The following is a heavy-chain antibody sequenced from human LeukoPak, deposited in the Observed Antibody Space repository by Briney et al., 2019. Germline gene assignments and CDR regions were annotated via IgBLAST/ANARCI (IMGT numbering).Heavy chain of an antibody. CDR2: INAGNGNT. J-gene: IGHJ4*02. CDR1: GYTFTSYA. D-gene: IGHD3-9*01. CDR3: ATLDILTGYYGEFDY. Sequence: GASVTVSCTASGYTFTSYAMHWVRQAPGQRLEWMGWINAGNGNTKYSQKFQGRVTITRDTSASTAYMELSSLRSEDTAVYYCATLDILTGYYGEFDYWGQGTLVTVSS. V-gene: IGHV1-3*01.